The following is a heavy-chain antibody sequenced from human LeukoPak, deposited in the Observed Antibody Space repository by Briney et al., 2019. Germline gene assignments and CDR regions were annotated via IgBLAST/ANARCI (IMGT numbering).Heavy chain of an antibody. CDR2: INHSGST. V-gene: IGHV4-34*01. Sequence: PSETLSLTCAVYDGSFSGYYWSWIRQPPGKGLEWIGEINHSGSTNYNPSLKSRVTISVDTSKNQFSLKLSSVTAADTAVYYCARLDHTRLPTPPDRPLRFPYYYYLDVWGKGNTV. CDR3: ARLDHTRLPTPPDRPLRFPYYYYLDV. J-gene: IGHJ6*03. D-gene: IGHD2-2*01. CDR1: DGSFSGYY.